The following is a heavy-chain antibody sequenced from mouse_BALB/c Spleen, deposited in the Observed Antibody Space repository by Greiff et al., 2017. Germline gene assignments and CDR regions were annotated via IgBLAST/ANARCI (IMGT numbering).Heavy chain of an antibody. CDR3: ARRGTTGGDGFAY. D-gene: IGHD1-1*01. V-gene: IGHV1S81*02. Sequence: QVQLQQPGAELVKPGASVKLSCKASGYTFTSYWMHWVKQRPGQGLEWIGEINPSNGRTNYNEKFKSKATLTVDKSSSTAYMQLSSLTSEDSAVYYCARRGTTGGDGFAYWGQGTLVTVSA. CDR1: GYTFTSYW. J-gene: IGHJ3*01. CDR2: INPSNGRT.